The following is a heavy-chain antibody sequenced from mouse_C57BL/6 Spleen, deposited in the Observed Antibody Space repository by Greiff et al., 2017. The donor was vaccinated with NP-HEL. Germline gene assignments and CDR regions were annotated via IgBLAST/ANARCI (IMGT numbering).Heavy chain of an antibody. J-gene: IGHJ4*01. V-gene: IGHV1-59*01. CDR2: IDPSDSYT. Sequence: VQLQQPGAELVRPGTSVKLSCKASGYTFTSYWMHWVKQRPGQGLEWIGVIDPSDSYTNYNQKFKGKATLTVDTSSSTAYMQLSSLTSEDSAVYYCARSPDAMDYWGQGTSVTVSS. CDR3: ARSPDAMDY. CDR1: GYTFTSYW.